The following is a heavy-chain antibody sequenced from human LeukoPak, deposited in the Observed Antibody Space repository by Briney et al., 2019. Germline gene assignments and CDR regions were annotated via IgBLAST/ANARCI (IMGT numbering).Heavy chain of an antibody. J-gene: IGHJ4*02. V-gene: IGHV1-2*02. CDR2: IKPNSGGT. CDR1: GYTFTCYH. CDR3: ARDRGIAVAGTGGD. D-gene: IGHD6-19*01. Sequence: ASVTVSCKASGYTFTCYHMHWVRQAPGQGLEWMGWIKPNSGGTKYAQNFQDRVTMTRDTSISTAYMELSRLRSDDTAVYYCARDRGIAVAGTGGDWGQGTLVTVSS.